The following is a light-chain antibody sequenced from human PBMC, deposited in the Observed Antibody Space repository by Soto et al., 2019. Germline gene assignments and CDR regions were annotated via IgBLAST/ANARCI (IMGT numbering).Light chain of an antibody. CDR3: QQYDKWPRT. Sequence: DIQMTQSPSSVSASVGDRVTITCRASQSISSWLAWYQQKPGKAPKLLIYDASSLESGVPSRFSGSGSGTEFTLTISSLQSDDLAVYYCQQYDKWPRTFGQGTKVDI. V-gene: IGKV1-5*01. CDR1: QSISSW. CDR2: DAS. J-gene: IGKJ1*01.